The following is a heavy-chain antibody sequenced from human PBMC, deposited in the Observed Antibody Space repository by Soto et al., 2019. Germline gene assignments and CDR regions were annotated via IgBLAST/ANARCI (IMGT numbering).Heavy chain of an antibody. V-gene: IGHV3-30-3*01. D-gene: IGHD3-10*01. J-gene: IGHJ6*02. CDR3: ARAGSLLWFGEQYTYGMDV. Sequence: GGSLRLSCAASGFTFSIYVMHWVRQAPGKGLEWVAVISYDGSNKYYADSVKGRFTISRDNSKNTLYLQMNSLRAEDTAVYYCARAGSLLWFGEQYTYGMDVWGQGTTVTVSS. CDR1: GFTFSIYV. CDR2: ISYDGSNK.